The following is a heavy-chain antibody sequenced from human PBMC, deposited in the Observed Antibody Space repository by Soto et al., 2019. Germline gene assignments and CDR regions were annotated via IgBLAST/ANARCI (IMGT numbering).Heavy chain of an antibody. CDR1: SDSISSYY. CDR2: ISYSGST. V-gene: IGHV4-59*01. Sequence: KPSETLSLTCTVSSDSISSYYWSWIRQPPGKRLEWIGYISYSGSTDYNPSLKSRVTISGDTSKNQFSLKVSSVTAADTAVYYCARGTSWQLPFDYWGQGTLVT. J-gene: IGHJ4*02. D-gene: IGHD6-13*01. CDR3: ARGTSWQLPFDY.